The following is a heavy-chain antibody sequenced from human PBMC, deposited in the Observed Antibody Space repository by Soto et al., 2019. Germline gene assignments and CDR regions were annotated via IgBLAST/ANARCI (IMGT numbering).Heavy chain of an antibody. CDR3: AREMATITTGLDY. D-gene: IGHD5-12*01. CDR2: IIPIFGTA. CDR1: GGTFSSYA. Sequence: SVKVSCKASGGTFSSYAISWVRQAPGQGLEWMGGIIPIFGTANYAQKFQGRVTITADESTSTAYMELSSLRSEDTAVYYCAREMATITTGLDYWGQGTLVTVSS. J-gene: IGHJ4*02. V-gene: IGHV1-69*13.